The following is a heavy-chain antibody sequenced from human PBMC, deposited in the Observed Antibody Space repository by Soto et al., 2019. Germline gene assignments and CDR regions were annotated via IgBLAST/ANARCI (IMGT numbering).Heavy chain of an antibody. D-gene: IGHD3-16*01. CDR3: ARRAHMSRRGETFSYYCYGMDV. CDR1: GYSFTSYW. J-gene: IGHJ6*02. V-gene: IGHV5-10-1*01. Sequence: PGESLKISCKGSGYSFTSYWISWVRQMPGKGLEGMGRIDPIDSYTNYIPSFQGHVTISSYKSISTAYLELSSLKDTDTAMYYCARRAHMSRRGETFSYYCYGMDVWGQGTTVTVSS. CDR2: IDPIDSYT.